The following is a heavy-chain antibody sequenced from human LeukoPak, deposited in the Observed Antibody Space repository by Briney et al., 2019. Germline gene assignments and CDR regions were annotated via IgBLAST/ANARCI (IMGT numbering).Heavy chain of an antibody. V-gene: IGHV5-51*01. Sequence: GESLKISCKGSGYRFNAYWIAWVRQMPGKGLEWMGIIYPDDSDTRYSPSFQGQVTISADKSVRAAYLQWSSLKASDTAMYYCARPNITSYYDSRGYDAFDVWGQGTMVTVSS. J-gene: IGHJ3*01. CDR3: ARPNITSYYDSRGYDAFDV. CDR1: GYRFNAYW. D-gene: IGHD3-22*01. CDR2: IYPDDSDT.